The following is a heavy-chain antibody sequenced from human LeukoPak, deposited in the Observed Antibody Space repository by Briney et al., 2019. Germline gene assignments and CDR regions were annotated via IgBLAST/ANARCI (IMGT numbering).Heavy chain of an antibody. CDR2: IYYSGSA. J-gene: IGHJ4*02. CDR3: ARGLEGSSGYYLVGDY. CDR1: GDSISNYY. V-gene: IGHV4-59*01. Sequence: SETLSLTCTVSGDSISNYYWSWIRQPPGKGLEWIGFIYYSGSANYNPSLKSRVTMSVDTSKNQFSLKLSSVTAADTAVYYCARGLEGSSGYYLVGDYWGQGTLVTVSS. D-gene: IGHD3-22*01.